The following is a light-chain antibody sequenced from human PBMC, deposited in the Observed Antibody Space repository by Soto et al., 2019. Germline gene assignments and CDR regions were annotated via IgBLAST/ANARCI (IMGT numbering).Light chain of an antibody. V-gene: IGLV2-14*03. Sequence: LTQPASVSGSPGQSITISCTGTSSDVGGYNYVSWYQHHPGKAPKLIIYDVSNRPSGVSIRFSGSKSDNTASLIISGLQPEDEADYHCSSYTTSNTRQIVFGTGTKVTVL. CDR2: DVS. CDR3: SSYTTSNTRQIV. CDR1: SSDVGGYNY. J-gene: IGLJ1*01.